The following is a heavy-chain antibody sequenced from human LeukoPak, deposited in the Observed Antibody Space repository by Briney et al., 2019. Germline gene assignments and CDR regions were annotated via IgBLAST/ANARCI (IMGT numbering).Heavy chain of an antibody. Sequence: PGGSLRLSCAASGFTFSSYAMHWVRQAPGKGLEWVAVISYDVSNKYYADSVKGRFTISRDNSKNTLYLQMNSLRAEDTAVYYCARARIAVAGPEDYYYYYYMDVWGKGTTVTVSS. V-gene: IGHV3-30*04. CDR3: ARARIAVAGPEDYYYYYYMDV. D-gene: IGHD6-19*01. J-gene: IGHJ6*03. CDR2: ISYDVSNK. CDR1: GFTFSSYA.